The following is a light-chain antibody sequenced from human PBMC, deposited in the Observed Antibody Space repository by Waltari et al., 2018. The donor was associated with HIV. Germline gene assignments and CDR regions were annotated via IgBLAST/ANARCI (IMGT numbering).Light chain of an antibody. CDR3: CSYAGSRTWV. V-gene: IGLV2-23*02. CDR1: SSNVAGYNF. J-gene: IGLJ3*02. Sequence: QSALTQPASVSGSPAQSITISSTGPSSNVAGYNFVSWYHQHPGNAPKLIIFDVFTRPSGVSVRFSGSKSGNTASLTISGLQSEDEADYYCCSYAGSRTWVFGGGTKVTVL. CDR2: DVF.